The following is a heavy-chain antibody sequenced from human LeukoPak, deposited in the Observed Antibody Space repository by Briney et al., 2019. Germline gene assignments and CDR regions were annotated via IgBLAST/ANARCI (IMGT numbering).Heavy chain of an antibody. CDR1: GYSISSGYY. V-gene: IGHV4-38-2*02. CDR2: IYTRGST. J-gene: IGHJ4*02. D-gene: IGHD3-22*01. CDR3: ARDQYYYDSSGTITLDY. Sequence: SETLSLTCTVSGYSISSGYYWGWIRQPPGKGLEWIGRIYTRGSTNYNPSLKSRVTMSVDTSKIQFSLKLSSVTAADTAVYYCARDQYYYDSSGTITLDYWGQGTLVTVSS.